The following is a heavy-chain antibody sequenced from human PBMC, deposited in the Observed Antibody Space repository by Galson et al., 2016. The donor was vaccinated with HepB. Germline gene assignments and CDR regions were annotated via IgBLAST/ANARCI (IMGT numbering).Heavy chain of an antibody. CDR1: GFTFSDYY. D-gene: IGHD6-13*01. V-gene: IGHV3-11*01. J-gene: IGHJ4*02. CDR3: ASRRYTGRGGYSSSWLREY. Sequence: SLRLSCAASGFTFSDYYMTWIRQAPGKGLEWVSYISSSGNVIYYADSVKGRFTISRDNAENSLYLQMNSLRAEDTAVYYCASRRYTGRGGYSSSWLREYWGQGTQVTVSS. CDR2: ISSSGNVI.